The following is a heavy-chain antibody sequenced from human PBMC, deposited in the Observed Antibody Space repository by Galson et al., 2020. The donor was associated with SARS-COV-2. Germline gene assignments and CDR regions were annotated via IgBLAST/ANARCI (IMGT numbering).Heavy chain of an antibody. Sequence: GGSLRLSCVASGFPFGSYGMHWVRQAPGKGLEWVALISYDGGNKYYGDSVKGRFTISRDNSKNSLYLQLNSLRAEDTAVYYCAKEGGSYAYYYYGLDVWGLGTTVTVSS. CDR1: GFPFGSYG. D-gene: IGHD3-16*01. V-gene: IGHV3-30*18. J-gene: IGHJ6*02. CDR2: ISYDGGNK. CDR3: AKEGGSYAYYYYGLDV.